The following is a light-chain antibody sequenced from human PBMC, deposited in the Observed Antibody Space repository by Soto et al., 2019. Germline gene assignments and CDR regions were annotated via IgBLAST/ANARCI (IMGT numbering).Light chain of an antibody. CDR1: SSDVGSYTL. CDR2: DAN. V-gene: IGLV2-23*01. J-gene: IGLJ2*01. CDR3: SAWEGYSTAVV. Sequence: QSALTQPASASGSPGQSVTISCTGTSSDVGSYTLVCWYQQHPGTAPKLMSYDANKRPSGVSDRFSGSKSGNTASLTISGLQAEDEAEYYCSAWEGYSTAVVFGGGTKLTVL.